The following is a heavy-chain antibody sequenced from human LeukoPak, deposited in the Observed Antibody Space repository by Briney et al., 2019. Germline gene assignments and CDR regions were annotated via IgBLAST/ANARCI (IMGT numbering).Heavy chain of an antibody. D-gene: IGHD2-21*01. V-gene: IGHV1-2*02. CDR3: VRDRCTRSGCYEDYYYGMDV. CDR2: INPKSGGT. Sequence: GASVKVSCKASGYTFSDNYLHWVRQAPGQGLEWMGWINPKSGGTEYAQKFQGRVTMTRDTSLSTVYMELRRLTSDDTAVFYCVRDRCTRSGCYEDYYYGMDVWGQGTAVTVSS. J-gene: IGHJ6*02. CDR1: GYTFSDNY.